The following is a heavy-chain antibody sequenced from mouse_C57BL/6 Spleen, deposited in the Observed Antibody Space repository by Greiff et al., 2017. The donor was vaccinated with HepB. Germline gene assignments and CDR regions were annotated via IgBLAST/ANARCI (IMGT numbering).Heavy chain of an antibody. D-gene: IGHD1-1*01. CDR3: ARSGIITTVYYCDY. J-gene: IGHJ2*01. Sequence: VQLQQSGPELVKPGASVKISCKASGYAFSSSWMNWVKQRPGKGLEWIGRIYPGDGDTNYNGKFKGKATLTADKSSSTAYMQLSSLTSEDSAVYFCARSGIITTVYYCDYWGQGTTLTVSS. CDR1: GYAFSSSW. V-gene: IGHV1-82*01. CDR2: IYPGDGDT.